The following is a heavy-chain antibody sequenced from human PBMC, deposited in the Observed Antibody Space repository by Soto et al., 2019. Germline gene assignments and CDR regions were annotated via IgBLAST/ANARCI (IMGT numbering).Heavy chain of an antibody. V-gene: IGHV1-2*04. J-gene: IGHJ6*02. Sequence: ASVKVSCKASGYTFTGYYLHWVRQAPGQGLEWVGRIDPNDGGTVYAQNFQGWVTMTRDTSISTAYMELSRLRSDDTAVYYCARGYEAVTAGATKDYYYYGMDVWGLGTTVTVSS. CDR1: GYTFTGYY. CDR3: ARGYEAVTAGATKDYYYYGMDV. CDR2: IDPNDGGT. D-gene: IGHD6-13*01.